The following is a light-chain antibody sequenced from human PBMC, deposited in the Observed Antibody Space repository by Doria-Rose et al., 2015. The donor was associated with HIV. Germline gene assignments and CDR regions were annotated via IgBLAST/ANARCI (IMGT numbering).Light chain of an antibody. Sequence: TCGGNNMASKSVHWYQQRPGQAPVLVVYDDRDRPSGIPERFSGSNSGNTATLTISRVEAGDEADYYCHVWDSSDHPVVFGGGTKLTVL. CDR1: NMASKS. CDR2: DDR. V-gene: IGLV3-21*02. J-gene: IGLJ2*01. CDR3: HVWDSSDHPVV.